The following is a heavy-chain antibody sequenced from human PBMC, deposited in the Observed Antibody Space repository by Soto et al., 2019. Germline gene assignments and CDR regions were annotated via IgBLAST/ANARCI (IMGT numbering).Heavy chain of an antibody. Sequence: QLQLQESGSGLVKPSQTLSLTCAVSGGSISSGGYSWSWIRQPPGKGLEWIGYIYHSGSTYYNPSLTSRVTISVDRSTTQFSLKLSSVTAADTAVYYCPPAGGFAAVASDYWGQSTLVTVSS. D-gene: IGHD6-13*01. CDR1: GGSISSGGYS. CDR2: IYHSGST. V-gene: IGHV4-30-2*01. CDR3: PPAGGFAAVASDY. J-gene: IGHJ4*02.